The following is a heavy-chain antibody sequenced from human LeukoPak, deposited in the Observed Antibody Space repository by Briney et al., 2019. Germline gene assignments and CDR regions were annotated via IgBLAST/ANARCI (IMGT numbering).Heavy chain of an antibody. CDR2: INPSGGST. CDR1: GYIFTRYY. J-gene: IGHJ6*02. V-gene: IGHV1-46*01. Sequence: ASVKVSCKASGYIFTRYYMHWVRQAPGQGLEWMGIINPSGGSTSYTQKFQGRVTMTRDTSTSTVYMELSNLRSEDTAVYYCARDQTDCSSTSCHNFHYGIDVWGQGTTVTVS. CDR3: ARDQTDCSSTSCHNFHYGIDV. D-gene: IGHD2-2*01.